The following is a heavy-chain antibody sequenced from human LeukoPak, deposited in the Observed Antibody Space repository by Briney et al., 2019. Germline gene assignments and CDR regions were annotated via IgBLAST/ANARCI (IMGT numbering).Heavy chain of an antibody. J-gene: IGHJ4*02. CDR2: MNPNSGNT. CDR3: ARGRGYYDSSGYYYVNY. V-gene: IGHV1-8*01. CDR1: GYTFTSYD. D-gene: IGHD3-22*01. Sequence: ASVKVSCKAFGYTFTSYDINWVRQATGQGLEWMGWMNPNSGNTGYAQKFQGRVTMTRNTSISTAYMELSSLRSEDTAVYYCARGRGYYDSSGYYYVNYWGQGTLVTVSS.